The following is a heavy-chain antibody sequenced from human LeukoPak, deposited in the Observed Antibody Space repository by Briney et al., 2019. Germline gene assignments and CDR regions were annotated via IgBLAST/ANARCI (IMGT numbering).Heavy chain of an antibody. CDR1: GGTFSSYA. D-gene: IGHD6-19*01. CDR3: ARDLIAVAGTPQGCFDY. J-gene: IGHJ4*02. CDR2: IIPIFGTA. V-gene: IGHV1-69*13. Sequence: ASVKVSCKASGGTFSSYAISWVRQAPGQGLEWMGGIIPIFGTANYAQKFQGRVTITADESTSTAYMEPSSLRSEDTAVYYCARDLIAVAGTPQGCFDYWGPGTLVTVSS.